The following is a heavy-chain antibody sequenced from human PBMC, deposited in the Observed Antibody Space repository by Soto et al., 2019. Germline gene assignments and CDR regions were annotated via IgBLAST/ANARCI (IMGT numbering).Heavy chain of an antibody. D-gene: IGHD3-10*01. CDR1: GVSISDTNWGSNW. CDR2: IYPTGST. J-gene: IGHJ4*02. Sequence: LSLTCAVSGVSISDTNWGSNWWHCVRQSPGKGLEWIGEIYPTGSTDYNPSLKSRVTISVDKSNNQFSLKLSSVTAADTAVYYCARDLGLRGHYMRGAFDSWGPRTLVTVSS. V-gene: IGHV4-4*02. CDR3: ARDLGLRGHYMRGAFDS.